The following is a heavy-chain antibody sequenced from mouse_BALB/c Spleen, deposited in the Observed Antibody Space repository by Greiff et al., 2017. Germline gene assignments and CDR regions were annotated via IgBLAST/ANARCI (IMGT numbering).Heavy chain of an antibody. CDR2: ISSGSSTI. Sequence: EVKLMESGGGLVQPGGSRKLSCAASGFTFSSFGMHWVRQAPEKGLEWVAYISSGSSTIYYADTVKGRFTISRDNPKNTLFLQMTSLRSEDTTMYYCARPYYGYFDYWGQGTTLTVSS. V-gene: IGHV5-17*02. CDR3: ARPYYGYFDY. CDR1: GFTFSSFG. D-gene: IGHD1-1*01. J-gene: IGHJ2*01.